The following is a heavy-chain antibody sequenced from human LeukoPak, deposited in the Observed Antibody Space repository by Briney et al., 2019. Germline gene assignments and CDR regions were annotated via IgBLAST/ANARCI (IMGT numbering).Heavy chain of an antibody. D-gene: IGHD6-6*01. CDR1: GGSISNYY. Sequence: SSETLSLTCTVSGGSISNYYWNWVRQPPGKGLEWIGSIYYSGSTYYNPSLKSRVTISVDTSKNQFSLKLSSVTAADTAVYYCASSIARDYFDYWGQGTLATVSS. V-gene: IGHV4-59*12. CDR3: ASSIARDYFDY. CDR2: IYYSGST. J-gene: IGHJ4*02.